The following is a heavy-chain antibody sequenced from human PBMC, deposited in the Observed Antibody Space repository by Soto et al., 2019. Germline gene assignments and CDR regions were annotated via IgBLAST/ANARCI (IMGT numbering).Heavy chain of an antibody. J-gene: IGHJ3*02. CDR3: ASSHCSGGSGYFGAFDI. CDR2: INHSGPT. Sequence: QVQLQQWGAGLLKPSETLSLTCAVYGGSFSGYYWSWIRQPPGKGLEWIGEINHSGPTNYNPSLKSLVTISVDTSKNEFSLQLSSVTAADTAVYYCASSHCSGGSGYFGAFDIWGQGTMVTVSS. D-gene: IGHD2-15*01. V-gene: IGHV4-34*01. CDR1: GGSFSGYY.